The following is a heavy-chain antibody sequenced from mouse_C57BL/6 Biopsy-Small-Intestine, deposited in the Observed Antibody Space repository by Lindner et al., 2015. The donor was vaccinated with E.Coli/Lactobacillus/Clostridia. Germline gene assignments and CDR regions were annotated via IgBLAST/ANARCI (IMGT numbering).Heavy chain of an antibody. V-gene: IGHV7-3*01. CDR2: IRNKANGYTI. D-gene: IGHD1-1*01. Sequence: VQLQESGGGLVQPGGSLSLSCAASGFTFIDYYMSWVRQPPGKALEWLGFIRNKANGYTIEYSASVKGRFTISRDNSQSILYLQMNALRAEDSATYYCARYTPSYYGSLAYWGQGTLVTVSA. CDR1: GFTFIDYY. CDR3: ARYTPSYYGSLAY. J-gene: IGHJ3*01.